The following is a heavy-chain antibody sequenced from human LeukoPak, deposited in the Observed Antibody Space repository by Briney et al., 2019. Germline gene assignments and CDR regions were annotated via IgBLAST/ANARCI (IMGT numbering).Heavy chain of an antibody. CDR2: ISSNGGST. J-gene: IGHJ4*02. V-gene: IGHV3-64*01. D-gene: IGHD3-10*01. CDR3: ARVGSSGSYYNTFFDY. CDR1: GFTFSSYA. Sequence: GGSLRLSCAASGFTFSSYAMHWVRQAQGKGLEYVSAISSNGGSTYYANSVKGRFTISRDNSKNTLYLQMGSLRAEDMAVYYCARVGSSGSYYNTFFDYWGQGTLVTGSS.